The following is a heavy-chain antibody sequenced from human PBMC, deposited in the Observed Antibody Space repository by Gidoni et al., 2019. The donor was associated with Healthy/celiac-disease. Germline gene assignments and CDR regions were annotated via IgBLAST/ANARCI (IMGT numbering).Heavy chain of an antibody. V-gene: IGHV3-23*04. CDR3: AKDAEIWFGEFRYGWFDP. CDR1: GCPFSSSA. J-gene: IGHJ5*02. CDR2: ISGSGGST. Sequence: EVQLVESGGGLVQPGGSLRPFCAASGCPFSSSAMSWVRQAPGKGREWVSAISGSGGSTYYADSVKGRFTISRDNSKNTLYLQMNSLRAEDTAVYYCAKDAEIWFGEFRYGWFDPWGQGTLVTVSS. D-gene: IGHD3-10*01.